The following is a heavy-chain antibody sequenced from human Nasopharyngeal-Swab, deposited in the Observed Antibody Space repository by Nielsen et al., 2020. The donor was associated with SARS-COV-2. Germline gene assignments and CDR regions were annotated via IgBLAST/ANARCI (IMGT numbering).Heavy chain of an antibody. CDR3: ARASRGWS. D-gene: IGHD6-19*01. J-gene: IGHJ5*02. V-gene: IGHV3-48*03. CDR1: GFNFSNYE. Sequence: GGSLRLSFTASGFNFSNYEMNWVRQAPGTGLEWISYISSSGTTISSTDSVRGRFTISRDNAENSLSLQMNSLREEDTAVYYCARASRGWSWGQGTLVTVSS. CDR2: ISSSGTTI.